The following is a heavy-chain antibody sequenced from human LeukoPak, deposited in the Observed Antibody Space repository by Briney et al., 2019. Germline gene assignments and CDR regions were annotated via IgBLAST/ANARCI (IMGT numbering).Heavy chain of an antibody. CDR3: ARTYYYGSGSYLLFDY. Sequence: ASVKVSCKASGYTFTGYYMHWVRQAPGQGLEWMGWINPNSGNTGYAQKFQGRVTMTRNTSISTAYMELSSLRSEDTAVYYCARTYYYGSGSYLLFDYWGQGTLVTVSS. CDR1: GYTFTGYY. CDR2: INPNSGNT. J-gene: IGHJ4*02. V-gene: IGHV1-8*02. D-gene: IGHD3-10*01.